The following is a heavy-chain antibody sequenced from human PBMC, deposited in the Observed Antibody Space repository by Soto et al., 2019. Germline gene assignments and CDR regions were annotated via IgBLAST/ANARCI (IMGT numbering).Heavy chain of an antibody. Sequence: QVQLVQSGAEEKRPGASVKVSCKASGYTFTNYAMHWVRQAPGQRLEWMGWINTGNGYTKYSQKFQGRVTITRDTSATTAYMELSSLTSEGTAVYYCARDNNWNDAWGQGTLVTVSS. CDR1: GYTFTNYA. CDR3: ARDNNWNDA. J-gene: IGHJ5*02. V-gene: IGHV1-3*05. CDR2: INTGNGYT.